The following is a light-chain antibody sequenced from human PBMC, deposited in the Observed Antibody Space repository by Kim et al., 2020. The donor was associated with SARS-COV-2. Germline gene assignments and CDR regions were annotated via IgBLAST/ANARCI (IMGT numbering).Light chain of an antibody. CDR3: QQSHTAPSLT. J-gene: IGKJ4*01. V-gene: IGKV1-39*01. CDR2: AAS. Sequence: DIQMTQSPSSLSASVGDRVTIACRASQSISNYLNWYQQKPGKAPNLLVYAASSLQGGVPSRFSGSGSGTDFTPTISSLQPEDFATYYCQQSHTAPSLTFGGGTKLEI. CDR1: QSISNY.